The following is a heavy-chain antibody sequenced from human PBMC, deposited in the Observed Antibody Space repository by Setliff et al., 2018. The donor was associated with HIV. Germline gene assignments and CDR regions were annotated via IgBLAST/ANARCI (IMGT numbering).Heavy chain of an antibody. D-gene: IGHD2-2*01. Sequence: ASVKVSCKASGHTFNNYDINWVRRATGQGLEWMGWMNPNSGATGYAQKFQGRVIMTRDTSISTAYMELRSLRSDDAAVYYCARGYCSSTSCYGIYYFDNWGQGTPVTVSS. J-gene: IGHJ4*02. CDR1: GHTFNNYD. CDR2: MNPNSGAT. CDR3: ARGYCSSTSCYGIYYFDN. V-gene: IGHV1-8*01.